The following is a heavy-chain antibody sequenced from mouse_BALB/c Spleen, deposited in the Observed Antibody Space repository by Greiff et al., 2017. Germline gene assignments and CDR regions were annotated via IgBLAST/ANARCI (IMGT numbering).Heavy chain of an antibody. J-gene: IGHJ2*01. CDR2: ISSGGGST. D-gene: IGHD1-1*01. CDR1: GFAFSSYD. V-gene: IGHV5-12-1*01. CDR3: ARLSTTVPVLDY. Sequence: EVQVVESGGGLVKPGGSLKLSCAASGFAFSSYDMSWVRQTPETRLEWVAYISSGGGSTYYPDTVKGRFTISRDNAKNTLYLQMSSLKSEDTAMYYCARLSTTVPVLDYWGKGTTLTVSS.